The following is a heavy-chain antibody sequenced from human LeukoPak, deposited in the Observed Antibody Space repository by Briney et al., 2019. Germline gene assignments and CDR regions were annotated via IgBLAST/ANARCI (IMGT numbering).Heavy chain of an antibody. CDR2: ISYDGSNK. V-gene: IGHV3-30*03. Sequence: PGGSLRLSCAASGFTFSSYGIHWVRQAPGKGLEWVTFISYDGSNKYYADSVKGRFTISRDNSKNTLYLQMNSLRAEDTAVYYCARMTTVTLALDYWGQGTLVTVSS. CDR1: GFTFSSYG. CDR3: ARMTTVTLALDY. D-gene: IGHD4-17*01. J-gene: IGHJ4*02.